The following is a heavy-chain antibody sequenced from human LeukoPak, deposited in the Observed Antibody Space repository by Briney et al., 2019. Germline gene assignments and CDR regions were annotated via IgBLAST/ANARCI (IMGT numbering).Heavy chain of an antibody. V-gene: IGHV4-4*07. CDR2: IYTSGST. D-gene: IGHD5-12*01. J-gene: IGHJ4*02. CDR3: SGYSGYDYPRPFDY. CDR1: GGSISSYY. Sequence: SETLSLTCTVSGGSISSYYWSWIRQPAGKGLEWIGRIYTSGSTNYNPSLKSRVTMSVDTSKNQFSLKLSSVTAADTAVYYCSGYSGYDYPRPFDYWGQGTLVTVSS.